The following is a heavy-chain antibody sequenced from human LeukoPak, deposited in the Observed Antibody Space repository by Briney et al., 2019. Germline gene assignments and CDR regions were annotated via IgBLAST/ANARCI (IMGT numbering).Heavy chain of an antibody. V-gene: IGHV3-23*01. CDR2: ISGSGGRT. D-gene: IGHD4-17*01. J-gene: IGHJ4*02. CDR3: ATPPTVTRNY. Sequence: GGSLRLSCAASGFAFSSYAMSWVRQAPGKGLEWVSSISGSGGRTHYTDSVKGRFTISRDNSKNTLYLQMNSLRAEDTAVYYCATPPTVTRNYWGQGTLVTVSS. CDR1: GFAFSSYA.